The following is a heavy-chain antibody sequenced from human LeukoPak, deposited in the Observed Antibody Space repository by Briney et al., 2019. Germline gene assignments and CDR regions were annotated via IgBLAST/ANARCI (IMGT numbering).Heavy chain of an antibody. D-gene: IGHD3-10*01. CDR1: GFTFSSYA. J-gene: IGHJ4*02. Sequence: GGSLRLSCAASGFTFSSYAMHWVRQAPGKGLEWVAVISYDGSNKYYADSVKGRFTISRDNAKNSLFLQMNSLRAEDTAVYYCARARGAGPGAHFDYWGQGTPVIVSS. V-gene: IGHV3-30-3*01. CDR2: ISYDGSNK. CDR3: ARARGAGPGAHFDY.